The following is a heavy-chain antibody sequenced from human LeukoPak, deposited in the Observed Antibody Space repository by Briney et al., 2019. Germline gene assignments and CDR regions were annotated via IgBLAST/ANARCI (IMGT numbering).Heavy chain of an antibody. D-gene: IGHD2-2*01. Sequence: PGGSLRLSCAASGFTFSSYEMNWVRQAPGKGLEWVSYISSSGSTIYYADSVKGRFTISRDNAKNSLYLQMNSVRAEDTAVYYCARDGVRGYCSSTSCYFDWGQGTLVTVSS. CDR3: ARDGVRGYCSSTSCYFD. J-gene: IGHJ4*02. V-gene: IGHV3-48*03. CDR2: ISSSGSTI. CDR1: GFTFSSYE.